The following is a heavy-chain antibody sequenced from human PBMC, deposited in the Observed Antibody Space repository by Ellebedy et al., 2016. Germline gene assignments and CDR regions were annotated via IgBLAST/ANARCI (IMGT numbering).Heavy chain of an antibody. Sequence: GESLKISCAASGFTFSNAWMNWVRQAPGKGLEWVGRIKSKTDVGAADYAAPVKGRFTISRDDSKNTLYLQMNSLKTEDTAVYFCTTVYRYNYDSVWGQGTLVTVSS. D-gene: IGHD5-18*01. CDR1: GFTFSNAW. J-gene: IGHJ4*02. CDR2: IKSKTDVGAA. V-gene: IGHV3-15*01. CDR3: TTVYRYNYDSV.